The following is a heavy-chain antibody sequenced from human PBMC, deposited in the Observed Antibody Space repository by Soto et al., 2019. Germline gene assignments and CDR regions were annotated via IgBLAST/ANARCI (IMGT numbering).Heavy chain of an antibody. Sequence: LSETLSLTCTVSGGSISCYYWSWIRQPPGKGLEWIGYIDNSATTNYNPALKSRVTTSLDMSKNQFSLKLTSVTAADTAVYYCVRDRVGVSSNWFDSWGRGILVTVSS. CDR3: VRDRVGVSSNWFDS. CDR1: GGSISCYY. CDR2: IDNSATT. J-gene: IGHJ5*01. V-gene: IGHV4-59*01. D-gene: IGHD1-26*01.